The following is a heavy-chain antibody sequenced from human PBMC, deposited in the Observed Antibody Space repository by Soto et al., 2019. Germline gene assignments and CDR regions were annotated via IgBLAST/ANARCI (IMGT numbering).Heavy chain of an antibody. Sequence: QLQLQESGPGLVKPSETLSLTCTVSGGSISSSSYYWGWIRQPPGKGLEWIGSVDYSGGTYYNPSIHSRLTISVDTSKNQFSLKLSSVTAADTAVYYCAGSVVYFDLGRDWGQGTLVTVSS. CDR2: VDYSGGT. CDR3: AGSVVYFDLGRD. D-gene: IGHD3-9*01. CDR1: GGSISSSSYY. V-gene: IGHV4-39*01. J-gene: IGHJ4*02.